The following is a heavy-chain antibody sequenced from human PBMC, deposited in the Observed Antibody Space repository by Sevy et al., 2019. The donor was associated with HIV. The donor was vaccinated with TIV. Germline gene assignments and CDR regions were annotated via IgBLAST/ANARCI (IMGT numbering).Heavy chain of an antibody. CDR3: ARDCSSTDCLWGMDV. D-gene: IGHD2-2*01. Sequence: GESLKISCAASGFTFSNYWMSWVRQAPGKGLEWVAHIKRDGSEKYNVDSVKGRFTISRDNARNSLYLQMNSLRAEDTAVYYCARDCSSTDCLWGMDVWGQGTTVTVSS. V-gene: IGHV3-7*03. CDR2: IKRDGSEK. CDR1: GFTFSNYW. J-gene: IGHJ6*02.